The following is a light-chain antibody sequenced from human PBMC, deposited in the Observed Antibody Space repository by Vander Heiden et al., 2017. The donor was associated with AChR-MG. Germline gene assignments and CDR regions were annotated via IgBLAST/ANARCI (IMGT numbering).Light chain of an antibody. V-gene: IGLV1-47*02. Sequence: QSLLTQPPLAPGSSAQRVTITCSGSSANIGSNSENWYQHLQGTAPKLVIYSNSQRPSAVPDRVPGSKSGTSASLAISGLRSEDEADDDCAAWDDSLSRVVFGGGTKLTVL. J-gene: IGLJ3*02. CDR2: SNS. CDR1: SANIGSNS. CDR3: AAWDDSLSRVV.